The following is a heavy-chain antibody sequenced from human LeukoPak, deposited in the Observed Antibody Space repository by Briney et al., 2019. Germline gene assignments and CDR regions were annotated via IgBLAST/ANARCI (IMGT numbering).Heavy chain of an antibody. J-gene: IGHJ4*02. CDR2: IYPDDSDV. D-gene: IGHD6-19*01. Sequence: GESLTISCKGSGYPFNNYWIGWVRQMPGKGLEWMGTIYPDDSDVRYSPSLQGQVTMSADKSITTAYLQWSSLKASDTALYYCAKLTTGWSFDFWGQGTLVTVSS. CDR1: GYPFNNYW. V-gene: IGHV5-51*01. CDR3: AKLTTGWSFDF.